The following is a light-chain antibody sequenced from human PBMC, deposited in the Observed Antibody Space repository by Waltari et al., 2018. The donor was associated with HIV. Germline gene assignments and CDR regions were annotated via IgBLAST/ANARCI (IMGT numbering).Light chain of an antibody. V-gene: IGLV3-1*01. CDR3: QAWDSGTWV. Sequence: SYELTQPPSVSVSPGQTASITCSGDKLGYNYACWYQQKPGQSPVLVIYQDSKRPSGIPERVSGSNSGNTATLTIRGTQAMDEADYYCQAWDSGTWVFGGGTKLTVL. CDR1: KLGYNY. CDR2: QDS. J-gene: IGLJ3*02.